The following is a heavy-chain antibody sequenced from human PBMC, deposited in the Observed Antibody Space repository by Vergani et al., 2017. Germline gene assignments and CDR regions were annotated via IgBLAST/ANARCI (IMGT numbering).Heavy chain of an antibody. CDR3: ARDRLLSFDGMDV. V-gene: IGHV4-59*01. J-gene: IGHJ6*02. Sequence: QVQLQESGPGLVKPSETLSLTCTVSGGSISSYYWSWIRQPPGKGLEGIGYIFYSGSTNYNPSLKSRVTISVDTSKNQFPLELSCVTAADTAVYYCARDRLLSFDGMDVWGQGTTVTVSS. CDR2: IFYSGST. D-gene: IGHD3/OR15-3a*01. CDR1: GGSISSYY.